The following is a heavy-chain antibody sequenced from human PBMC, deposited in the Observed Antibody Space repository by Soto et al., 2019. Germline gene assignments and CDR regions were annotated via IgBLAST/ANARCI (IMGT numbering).Heavy chain of an antibody. D-gene: IGHD3-22*01. CDR3: ARHSSGYYLNVRYFDY. J-gene: IGHJ4*02. V-gene: IGHV4-34*01. Sequence: SETLSLTCAVYGGSFSGYYWSWIRQPPGKGLEWIGEINHSGSTNYNPSLKSRVTISVDTSKNQFSLKLSSVTAADTAVYYCARHSSGYYLNVRYFDYWGQGTLVTVSS. CDR1: GGSFSGYY. CDR2: INHSGST.